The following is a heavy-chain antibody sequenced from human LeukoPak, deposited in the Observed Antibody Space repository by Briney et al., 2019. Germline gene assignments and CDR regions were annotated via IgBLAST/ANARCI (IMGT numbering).Heavy chain of an antibody. J-gene: IGHJ4*02. CDR3: ARDSRGSSWFFDY. CDR1: GFIFSTYA. V-gene: IGHV3-23*01. CDR2: ITGSAFST. D-gene: IGHD6-13*01. Sequence: GGSLRLSCAASGFIFSTYAMSWVRQAPGKGLEYVSSITGSAFSTYYADSVKGRFTISRDNGKNSLYLQMNSLRVEDTAVYYCARDSRGSSWFFDYWGQGALVTVSS.